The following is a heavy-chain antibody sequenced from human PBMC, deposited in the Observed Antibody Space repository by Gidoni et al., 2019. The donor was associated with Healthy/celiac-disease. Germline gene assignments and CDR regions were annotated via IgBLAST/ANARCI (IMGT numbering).Heavy chain of an antibody. CDR1: CGSFRGYS. CDR3: ARVGLRWYPFDY. V-gene: IGHV4-34*01. D-gene: IGHD4-17*01. Sequence: QVQLQQWGAGLLKPSETVSPTCAVYCGSFRGYSWSWIRQPPGKGLWWIRKINHSESTNYNPSLKSRVTISVDTSKNQFSLKLSSVTAADTAVYYCARVGLRWYPFDYWGQGTLVTVSS. CDR2: INHSEST. J-gene: IGHJ4*02.